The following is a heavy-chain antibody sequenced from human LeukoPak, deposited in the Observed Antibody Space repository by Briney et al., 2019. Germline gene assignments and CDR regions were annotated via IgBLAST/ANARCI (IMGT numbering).Heavy chain of an antibody. Sequence: PGGSLRLSCAASGFTFSSYEMHWVRQAPGKGLEWVSYISSSGSTIYYADSVKGRFTISRDNAKNSLYLQMNSLRAEDTAVYYCARVGLEWFGKLLTAFFDYWGQGTLVTVSS. D-gene: IGHD3-10*01. CDR2: ISSSGSTI. CDR3: ARVGLEWFGKLLTAFFDY. CDR1: GFTFSSYE. V-gene: IGHV3-48*03. J-gene: IGHJ4*02.